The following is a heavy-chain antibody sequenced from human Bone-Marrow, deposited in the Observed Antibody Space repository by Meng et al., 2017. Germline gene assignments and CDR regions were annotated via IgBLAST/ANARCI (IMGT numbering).Heavy chain of an antibody. CDR2: VYYSGIT. CDR3: ARDLWELRYKAPFNP. V-gene: IGHV4-39*07. CDR1: GGSIRSGRYY. D-gene: IGHD3-16*01. J-gene: IGHJ5*02. Sequence: GPGLGRPSESLSFTCVVAGGSIRSGRYYWNWIRQAPGKVLEWIGSVYYSGITYYNPSLESRVTISVDTSKNQFSLKLSSVTAADTAVYYCARDLWELRYKAPFNPWGQGILVTVSS.